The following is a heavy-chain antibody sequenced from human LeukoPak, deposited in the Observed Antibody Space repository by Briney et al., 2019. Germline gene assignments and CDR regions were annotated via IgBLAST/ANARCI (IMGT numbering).Heavy chain of an antibody. Sequence: GGSLRLSCAASGFTFSHFAMHWVRQAPGKGLEWVAVISYDGKKNYYADSVKGRFTLSRDDSANALYLQMNSLRAEDTAVYYCVRGSKIRGVIPEGEFDYWGQGTLVTVSS. CDR3: VRGSKIRGVIPEGEFDY. CDR1: GFTFSHFA. D-gene: IGHD3-10*01. V-gene: IGHV3-30*03. J-gene: IGHJ4*02. CDR2: ISYDGKKN.